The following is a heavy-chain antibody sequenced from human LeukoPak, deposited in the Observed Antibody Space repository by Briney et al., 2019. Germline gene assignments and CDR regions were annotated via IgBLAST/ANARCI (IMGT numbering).Heavy chain of an antibody. Sequence: GGSLRLSCAASGFTFSSYSMNWVRQAPGKGLEWVSSISSSSSYIYYADSVKGRFTISRDNAKNSLYLQMNSLRAEDTAVYYCAGGGGDIVVVPAALGDYWGQGTLVTVSS. J-gene: IGHJ4*02. CDR2: ISSSSSYI. V-gene: IGHV3-21*01. CDR1: GFTFSSYS. D-gene: IGHD2-2*01. CDR3: AGGGGDIVVVPAALGDY.